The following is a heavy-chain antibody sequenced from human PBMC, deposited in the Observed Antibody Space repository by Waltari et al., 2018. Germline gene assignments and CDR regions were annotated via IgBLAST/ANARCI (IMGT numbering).Heavy chain of an antibody. D-gene: IGHD3-22*01. J-gene: IGHJ3*02. CDR2: VDPEDGET. CDR1: GYTLTELS. V-gene: IGHV1-24*01. CDR3: ARAGRSSGYSDAFDI. Sequence: QVQLVQSGAEVKKPGASVKVSCKVSGYTLTELSMHWVRQAPGNGLEWMGGVDPEDGETSYAQKFQGRVTMTEDTSTDTAYMELSSLRSEDTAVYYCARAGRSSGYSDAFDIWGQGTMVTVSS.